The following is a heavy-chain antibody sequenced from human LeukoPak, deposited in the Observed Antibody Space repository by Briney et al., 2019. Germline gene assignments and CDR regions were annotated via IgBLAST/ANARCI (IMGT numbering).Heavy chain of an antibody. CDR1: GFTFSSYG. Sequence: PGGSLRLSCAASGFTFSSYGMSWVRQAPGKGLEWVSAISGSGGSTYYADSVKGRFTISRDNSKNTLYLQMNSLRAEDTAVYYCAKDFVVVPGNVNYFDYWGQGTLLTVSS. V-gene: IGHV3-23*01. CDR3: AKDFVVVPGNVNYFDY. J-gene: IGHJ4*02. D-gene: IGHD2-21*02. CDR2: ISGSGGST.